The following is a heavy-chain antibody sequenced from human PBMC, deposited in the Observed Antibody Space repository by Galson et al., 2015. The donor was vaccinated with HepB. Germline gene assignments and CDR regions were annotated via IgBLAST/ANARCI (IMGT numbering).Heavy chain of an antibody. CDR3: ARGGYCSGGSCVRNDAFDI. D-gene: IGHD2-15*01. CDR1: GFTFSSYA. CDR2: ISSNGGST. V-gene: IGHV3-64*01. J-gene: IGHJ3*02. Sequence: SLRLSCAASGFTFSSYAMHWVRQAPGKGLEYVSAISSNGGSTYYANSVKGRFTISRDNSKNTLYLQMGSLRAEDMAVYYCARGGYCSGGSCVRNDAFDIWGQGTTVTVSS.